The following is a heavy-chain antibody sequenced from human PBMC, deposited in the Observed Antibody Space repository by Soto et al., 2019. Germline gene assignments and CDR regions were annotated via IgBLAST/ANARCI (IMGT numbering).Heavy chain of an antibody. Sequence: GGSLRLSCAASGFTFSSYAMSWVRQAPGKGLEWVSAISGSGGSTYYADSVKGRFTISRDNSKNTLYLQMNSLRAEDTAVYYCALGQSSGHAFDIWGQGTMVTVSS. V-gene: IGHV3-23*01. CDR3: ALGQSSGHAFDI. CDR1: GFTFSSYA. D-gene: IGHD6-19*01. J-gene: IGHJ3*02. CDR2: ISGSGGST.